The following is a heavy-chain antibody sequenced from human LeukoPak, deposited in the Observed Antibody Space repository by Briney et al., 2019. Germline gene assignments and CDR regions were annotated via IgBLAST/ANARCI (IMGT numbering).Heavy chain of an antibody. CDR3: ATEVLAVADGVHAFDI. V-gene: IGHV5-51*01. CDR1: GYKFTNYW. Sequence: GESLKISCKGSGYKFTNYWIVWVRQMPGKGLEWMGIIYPDDSNTRYSPSFQGQVTISVDKSFSTAYLQWNSLRAEDTAVYYCATEVLAVADGVHAFDIWGQGTMVTVSS. J-gene: IGHJ3*02. D-gene: IGHD6-19*01. CDR2: IYPDDSNT.